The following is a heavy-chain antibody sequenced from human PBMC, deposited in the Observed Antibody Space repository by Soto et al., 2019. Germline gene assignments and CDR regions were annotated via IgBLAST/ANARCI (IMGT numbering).Heavy chain of an antibody. CDR3: ARDGEERFLEWLPQTYGMDV. Sequence: GGSLRLSCAASGFTFSTYWMSWVRQAPGKGLEWVATINPDGREKYYVDSVKGRFTISRDNAKKSLYLQMNSLRAEDTAVYYCARDGEERFLEWLPQTYGMDVWGQGTTVTVSS. J-gene: IGHJ6*02. V-gene: IGHV3-7*01. CDR1: GFTFSTYW. CDR2: INPDGREK. D-gene: IGHD3-3*01.